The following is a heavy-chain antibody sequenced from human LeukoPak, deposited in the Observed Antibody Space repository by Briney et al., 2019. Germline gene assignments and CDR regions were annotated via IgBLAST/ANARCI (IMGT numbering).Heavy chain of an antibody. D-gene: IGHD5/OR15-5a*01. Sequence: GGSLRLSCAASGFTFSSHWVHWVRQAPGKGLVWVSRINKDGSDAIYADSVKGRFTISRDNAKNTLYLQMNSLRAEDTAVYYCARGLSPSEAYDNWGQGTMVAVSS. CDR2: INKDGSDA. CDR3: ARGLSPSEAYDN. CDR1: GFTFSSHW. V-gene: IGHV3-74*01. J-gene: IGHJ3*02.